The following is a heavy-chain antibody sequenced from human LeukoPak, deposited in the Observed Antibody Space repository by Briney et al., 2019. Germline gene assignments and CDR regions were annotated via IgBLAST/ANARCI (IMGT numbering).Heavy chain of an antibody. V-gene: IGHV1-69*05. J-gene: IGHJ4*02. D-gene: IGHD1-26*01. CDR3: ARVPYSGSYPNYFDY. Sequence: SVKVSCKASGGTFSSYAISWVRQAPGQGLEWMGRIIPIFGTANYAQKFQGRVTITTDESTSTAYMELSSLRSEDTAVYYCARVPYSGSYPNYFDYWGQGTLATVSS. CDR2: IIPIFGTA. CDR1: GGTFSSYA.